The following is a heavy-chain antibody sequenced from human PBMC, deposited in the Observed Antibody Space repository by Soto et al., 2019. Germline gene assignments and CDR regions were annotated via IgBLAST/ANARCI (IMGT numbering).Heavy chain of an antibody. CDR3: VRDTTGAFDI. V-gene: IGHV3-33*01. CDR2: IWYDGSNT. CDR1: GFNFNSYG. Sequence: QVQLVESGGGVVQPGRSLRLSCAASGFNFNSYGMHWVRKAPGKGLEWVAVIWYDGSNTYYADSVKGLFTISRDNSKNTLYRQMISLKVEDTAVYDWVRDTTGAFDIWGQGTMGTVAA. D-gene: IGHD1-1*01. J-gene: IGHJ3*02.